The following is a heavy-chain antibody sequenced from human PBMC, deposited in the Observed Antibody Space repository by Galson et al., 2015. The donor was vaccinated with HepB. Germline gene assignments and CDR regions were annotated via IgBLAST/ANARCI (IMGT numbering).Heavy chain of an antibody. CDR3: ARDPGQQLGKYYYYYGMDV. CDR2: ISGSGGST. CDR1: GFTFSTYA. Sequence: SLRLSCAASGFTFSTYAMSWVRQAPGKGLEWVSTISGSGGSTYYVDSVKGRFTISRDNSKNTLYLQMNSLRAEDTAVYYCARDPGQQLGKYYYYYGMDVWGQGTTVTVSS. D-gene: IGHD6-13*01. J-gene: IGHJ6*02. V-gene: IGHV3-23*01.